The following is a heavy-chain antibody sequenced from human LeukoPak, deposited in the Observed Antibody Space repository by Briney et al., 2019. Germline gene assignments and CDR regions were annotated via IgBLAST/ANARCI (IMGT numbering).Heavy chain of an antibody. Sequence: SETLSLTCAVSGYSISSGYYWGWIRQPPGKGLEWIGSIYHSGSTYYNPSHKSRVTISVDTSKNQFSLKLSSVTAADTAVYYCARHSLSVTYFDYWGQGTLVTVSS. CDR1: GYSISSGYY. D-gene: IGHD4-23*01. CDR3: ARHSLSVTYFDY. J-gene: IGHJ4*02. CDR2: IYHSGST. V-gene: IGHV4-38-2*01.